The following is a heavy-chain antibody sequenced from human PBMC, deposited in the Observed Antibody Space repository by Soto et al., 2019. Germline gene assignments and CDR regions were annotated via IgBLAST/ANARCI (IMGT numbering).Heavy chain of an antibody. CDR1: GFTFSSYG. D-gene: IGHD6-19*01. J-gene: IGHJ3*01. V-gene: IGHV3-30*18. CDR2: ISYDGSNK. CDR3: AKGNSAVSSTFPRH. Sequence: QVQLVESGGGVVQPGRSLRLSCAASGFTFSSYGMHWVRQAPGKGLEWVAVISYDGSNKYYADSVKGRFTISRDNSKNTLYLQMNSLRAEDTAVYYCAKGNSAVSSTFPRHWGQGTMVTVSS.